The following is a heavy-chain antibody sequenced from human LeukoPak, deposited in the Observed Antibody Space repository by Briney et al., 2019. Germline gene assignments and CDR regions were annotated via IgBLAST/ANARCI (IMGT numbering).Heavy chain of an antibody. CDR2: ISSSGSTI. D-gene: IGHD3-10*02. V-gene: IGHV3-48*03. CDR3: AELGITMIGGV. Sequence: GGSLRLSCAASGFTFSSYEMNRVRQAPGKGLEWVSYISSSGSTIYYADSVKGRFTISRDNAKNSLYLQMDSLRAEDTAVYYCAELGITMIGGVWGKGTTVTVSS. J-gene: IGHJ6*04. CDR1: GFTFSSYE.